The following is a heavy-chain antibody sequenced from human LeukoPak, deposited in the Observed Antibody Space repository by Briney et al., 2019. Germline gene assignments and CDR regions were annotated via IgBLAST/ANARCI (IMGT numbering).Heavy chain of an antibody. Sequence: GGSLRLSCAASGFTFSSYAMSWVRQAPGKGLEWFPAISGSGGSTYYADSVRGRFTIPRDNSKNTLYLQMNSLRAEDTAVYYCAKDRDGSGSSASNWFDPWGQGTLVTVSS. CDR2: ISGSGGST. D-gene: IGHD3-10*01. J-gene: IGHJ5*02. CDR3: AKDRDGSGSSASNWFDP. CDR1: GFTFSSYA. V-gene: IGHV3-23*01.